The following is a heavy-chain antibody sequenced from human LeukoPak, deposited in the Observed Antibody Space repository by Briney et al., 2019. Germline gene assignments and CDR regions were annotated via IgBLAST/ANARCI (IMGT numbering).Heavy chain of an antibody. CDR2: INHSGST. Sequence: PSETLSLTCAVYGGSFSGYYWSWIRQPPGKGLEWIGEINHSGSTNYSPSLKSRVTISVDTSKNQFSLKLSSVTAADTAVYYCARGSVVVPAKSRGMDVWGKGTTVTVSS. J-gene: IGHJ6*04. CDR1: GGSFSGYY. V-gene: IGHV4-34*01. CDR3: ARGSVVVPAKSRGMDV. D-gene: IGHD2-2*01.